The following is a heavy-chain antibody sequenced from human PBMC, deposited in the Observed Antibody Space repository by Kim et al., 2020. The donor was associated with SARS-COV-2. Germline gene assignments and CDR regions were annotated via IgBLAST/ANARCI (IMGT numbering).Heavy chain of an antibody. CDR2: IGSGGGAT. J-gene: IGHJ4*02. CDR1: GFTFSTYA. Sequence: GGSLRLSCAASGFTFSTYAMNWVRQAPGKGLEWVSTIGSGGGATYYADSVKGRLTISRDNSKNTLYLQMNSLRAEDTAVYCCAKVRGWCSSNGCYMDYWGQGTLVTVSS. V-gene: IGHV3-23*01. D-gene: IGHD2-2*02. CDR3: AKVRGWCSSNGCYMDY.